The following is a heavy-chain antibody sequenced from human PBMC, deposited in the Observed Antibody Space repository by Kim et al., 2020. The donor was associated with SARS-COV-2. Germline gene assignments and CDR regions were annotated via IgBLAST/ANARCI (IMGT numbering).Heavy chain of an antibody. CDR3: AKTMVRGVIITGGMDV. CDR1: GFTFSSYA. D-gene: IGHD3-10*01. Sequence: GGSLRLSCAASGFTFSSYAMSWVRQAPGKGLEWVSAISGSGGSTYYADSVKGRFTISRDNSKNTLYLQMNSLRAEDTAVYYCAKTMVRGVIITGGMDVWGQGTMVTVSS. CDR2: ISGSGGST. V-gene: IGHV3-23*01. J-gene: IGHJ6*02.